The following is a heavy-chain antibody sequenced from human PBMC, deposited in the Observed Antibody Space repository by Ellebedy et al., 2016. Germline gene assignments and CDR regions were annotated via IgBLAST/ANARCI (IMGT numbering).Heavy chain of an antibody. CDR3: AKQHCSGGTCYSHYGMDV. J-gene: IGHJ6*02. V-gene: IGHV3-23*01. CDR1: GFTFSSYV. D-gene: IGHD2-15*01. Sequence: GGSLRLSXTASGFTFSSYVMSWVRQAPGKGLKWVSGISRTDDSTYYADSVKGRFTISRDDPKNTLYLQMNSLRAEDTAVYYCAKQHCSGGTCYSHYGMDVWGQGTTVTVSS. CDR2: ISRTDDST.